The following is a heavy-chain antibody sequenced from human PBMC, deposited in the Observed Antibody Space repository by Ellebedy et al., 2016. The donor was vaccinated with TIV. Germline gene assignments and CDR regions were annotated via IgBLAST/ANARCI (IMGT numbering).Heavy chain of an antibody. CDR1: GGSFSGYY. Sequence: MPGGSLRLSCAVYGGSFSGYYWSWIRQPPGKGLEWIGEINHSGSTNYNPSLKSRVTISVDTSKNQFSLKLSSVTAADTAVYYCARGQSGVLMVYAISDWGQGTLVTVSS. CDR2: INHSGST. V-gene: IGHV4-34*01. J-gene: IGHJ4*02. D-gene: IGHD2-8*01. CDR3: ARGQSGVLMVYAISD.